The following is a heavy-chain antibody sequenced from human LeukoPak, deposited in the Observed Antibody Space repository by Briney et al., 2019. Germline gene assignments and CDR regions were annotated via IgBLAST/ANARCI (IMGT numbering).Heavy chain of an antibody. J-gene: IGHJ3*02. Sequence: GRSLRLSCAASGFTFSSYAMSWVRQAPGRGLEWVSGISGSGGSTYYADSVKGRFTISRDNSKNTLYLQMNSLRAEDTAVYYCAKDQEYPSGHDAFDIWGQGTMVTVSS. D-gene: IGHD6-19*01. CDR3: AKDQEYPSGHDAFDI. CDR2: ISGSGGST. CDR1: GFTFSSYA. V-gene: IGHV3-23*01.